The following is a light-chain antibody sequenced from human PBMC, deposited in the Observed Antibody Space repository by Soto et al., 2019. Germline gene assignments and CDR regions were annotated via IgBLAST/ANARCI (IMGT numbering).Light chain of an antibody. CDR1: ESLLHSDGKTY. Sequence: IVRTQTPLSRSIIPGQSGSICCKCSESLLHSDGKTYFYWYVQKAGQAPQRLIYEVSNRFYGVPERFSGSGSRTDFTLKISRVEADDVGIYYCMQAIDIPWTFGQGTKVDIK. CDR3: MQAIDIPWT. CDR2: EVS. J-gene: IGKJ1*01. V-gene: IGKV2-29*03.